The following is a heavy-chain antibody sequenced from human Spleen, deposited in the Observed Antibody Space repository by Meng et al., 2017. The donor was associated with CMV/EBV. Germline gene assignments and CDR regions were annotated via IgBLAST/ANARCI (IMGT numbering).Heavy chain of an antibody. D-gene: IGHD4-23*01. J-gene: IGHJ5*02. V-gene: IGHV1-2*02. CDR1: GYTFAGYY. Sequence: SGYTFAGYYLHCVRQAPGQGLGWMGWINPNSGGTNFAQKFQGRVTMTRDTSINTAYMELSRLRSDDTAVYYCARVILYGGNSGGLDLWGQGTLVTVSS. CDR2: INPNSGGT. CDR3: ARVILYGGNSGGLDL.